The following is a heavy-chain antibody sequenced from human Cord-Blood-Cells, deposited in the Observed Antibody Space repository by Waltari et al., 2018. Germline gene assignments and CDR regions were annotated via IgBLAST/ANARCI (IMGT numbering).Heavy chain of an antibody. D-gene: IGHD6-6*01. CDR2: ISGSGGST. V-gene: IGHV3-23*01. CDR3: AKDTTIYSSSSGADY. CDR1: GFTFSRHA. Sequence: EVQLLESGGGLVQPGGSLRLSCAASGFTFSRHAMSWVRQAPGKGLEWVSAISGSGGSTYYADSVKGRFTISRDNSKNTLYLQMNSLRAEDTAVYYCAKDTTIYSSSSGADYWGQGTLVTVSS. J-gene: IGHJ4*02.